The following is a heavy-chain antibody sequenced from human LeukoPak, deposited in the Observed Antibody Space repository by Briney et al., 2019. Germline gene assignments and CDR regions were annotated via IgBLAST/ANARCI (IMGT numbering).Heavy chain of an antibody. J-gene: IGHJ4*02. V-gene: IGHV3-33*06. D-gene: IGHD4-17*01. CDR2: RWFDGSHE. Sequence: GGSLRLSCEASGFNFNNYGMHWVRQAPGKGLEWVAARWFDGSHEYYADSVKGRFTISRDNFKNTLFMEMNALTAGDTAIYYCAKDASDFGDSYFVHWGQGTPVTVSS. CDR3: AKDASDFGDSYFVH. CDR1: GFNFNNYG.